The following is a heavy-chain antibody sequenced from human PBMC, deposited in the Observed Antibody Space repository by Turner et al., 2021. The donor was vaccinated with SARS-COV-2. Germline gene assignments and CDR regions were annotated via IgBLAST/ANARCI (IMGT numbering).Heavy chain of an antibody. CDR3: ARRLVVQGTDDYSYYYGMDV. D-gene: IGHD3-22*01. J-gene: IGHJ6*02. CDR1: GSSISSSSYY. V-gene: IGHV4-39*01. Sequence: QVQVQESGPGLVKSSETLSLTCTVSGSSISSSSYYWGWIRQPPGKGLEWIGNIYYSGSTYYNPSLKSRVTISVDTSKNQFSLKLSSVTATDTAVYYCARRLVVQGTDDYSYYYGMDVWGQGTTVTVSS. CDR2: IYYSGST.